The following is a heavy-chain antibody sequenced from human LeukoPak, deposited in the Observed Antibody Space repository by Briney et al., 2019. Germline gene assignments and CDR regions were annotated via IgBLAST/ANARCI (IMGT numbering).Heavy chain of an antibody. D-gene: IGHD3-22*01. CDR3: ARDSFAGYDSSGYSSYDY. CDR2: ISSYSTYI. Sequence: GGSPRLSCAASGFSFSDYSMNWVRQAPGKGLEWVSFISSYSTYIYYADSLKGRFTISRDNAKNSLYLQMNSLRAEDTAVYYCARDSFAGYDSSGYSSYDYWGQGTLVTVSS. J-gene: IGHJ4*02. CDR1: GFSFSDYS. V-gene: IGHV3-21*01.